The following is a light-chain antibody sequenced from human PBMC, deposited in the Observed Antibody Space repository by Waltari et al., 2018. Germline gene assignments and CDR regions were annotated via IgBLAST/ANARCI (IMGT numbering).Light chain of an antibody. V-gene: IGKV1-27*01. CDR2: TAS. Sequence: IQVTHSPSCLSAYVGDRVPLFRRPTQRFIIYLAWYQQKPGKVPKLLIHTASTLQSGVPSRFSGSGSGTDFTLTISSLQPEDAATYYCQKYVNAPATFGQGTKVEIK. CDR1: QRFIIY. J-gene: IGKJ1*01. CDR3: QKYVNAPAT.